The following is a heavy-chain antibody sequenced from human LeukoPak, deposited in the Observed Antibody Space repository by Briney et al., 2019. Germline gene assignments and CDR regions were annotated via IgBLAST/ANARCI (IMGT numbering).Heavy chain of an antibody. CDR3: ATGAGSYIYYYYGMDV. Sequence: GESLKISRKGSGYSFTSYWISWVRQMPGKGLEWMGRIDPSDSYTNYSPSFQGHVTISADKSISTAYLQWSSLKASDTAMYYCATGAGSYIYYYYGMDVWGKGTTVTVSS. J-gene: IGHJ6*04. D-gene: IGHD1-26*01. V-gene: IGHV5-10-1*01. CDR1: GYSFTSYW. CDR2: IDPSDSYT.